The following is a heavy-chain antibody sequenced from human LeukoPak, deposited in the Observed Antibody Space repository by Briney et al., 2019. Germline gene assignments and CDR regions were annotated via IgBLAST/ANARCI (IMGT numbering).Heavy chain of an antibody. Sequence: SAKDSCKTSGGTFISNDISWVRQDPGQGLEWMGRIIPILCIGNYAQKFQDRVTITRDTYTNTVYVELSSLRSEDTAVYSCARAVLLYSSSGYYYFDYWGQGTLVTVSS. V-gene: IGHV1-69*04. D-gene: IGHD3-22*01. CDR3: ARAVLLYSSSGYYYFDY. CDR2: IIPILCIG. CDR1: GGTFISND. J-gene: IGHJ4*02.